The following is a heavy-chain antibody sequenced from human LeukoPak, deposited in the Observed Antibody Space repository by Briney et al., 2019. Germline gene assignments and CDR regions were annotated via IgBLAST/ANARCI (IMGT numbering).Heavy chain of an antibody. CDR2: INHSGGT. J-gene: IGHJ4*02. CDR1: GGSFSGYY. CDR3: ARHLRLGFYYSSRSSYFDY. D-gene: IGHD6-13*01. Sequence: SETLSLTCAVYGGSFSGYYWGWIRQPPGKGLEWIGEINHSGGTNYNPSLKSRVTISVDTSKNQFSLKLSSVTAADTAVYYCARHLRLGFYYSSRSSYFDYWGQGTLVTVSS. V-gene: IGHV4-34*01.